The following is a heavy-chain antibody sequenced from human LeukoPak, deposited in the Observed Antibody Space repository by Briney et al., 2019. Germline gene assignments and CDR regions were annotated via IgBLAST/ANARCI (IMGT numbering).Heavy chain of an antibody. Sequence: PSETLSLTCTVSVGSISGTYYWRWIRQPPGKGLEWIGYIYYTGTTDSNPSLKSRVTISLDTSKNQFSLNLSSVTAADTVVYYCARRWVYDKRAFDAWGQGTMVTVSS. CDR1: VGSISGTYY. V-gene: IGHV4-59*08. J-gene: IGHJ3*01. D-gene: IGHD3-16*01. CDR3: ARRWVYDKRAFDA. CDR2: IYYTGTT.